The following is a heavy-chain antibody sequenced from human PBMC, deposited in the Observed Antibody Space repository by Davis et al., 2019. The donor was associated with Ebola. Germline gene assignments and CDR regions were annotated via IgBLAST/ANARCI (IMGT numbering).Heavy chain of an antibody. Sequence: GGSLRLSCAASGFTFSGSAMHWVRQASGKGLEWVGRIRSKANSYATAYAASVKGRFTLSRDDSKHTVYLHMSSLAAEDTAVYYCVKDRGSDIRDFDYWGQGTLVTVSS. CDR1: GFTFSGSA. D-gene: IGHD3-16*01. CDR2: IRSKANSYAT. V-gene: IGHV3-73*01. J-gene: IGHJ4*02. CDR3: VKDRGSDIRDFDY.